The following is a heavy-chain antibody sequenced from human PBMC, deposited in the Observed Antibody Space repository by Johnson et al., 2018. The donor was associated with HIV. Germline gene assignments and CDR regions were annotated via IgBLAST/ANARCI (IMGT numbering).Heavy chain of an antibody. D-gene: IGHD3-16*01. CDR2: IAIAGDT. Sequence: VQLVESGGGLVQPGGSLRLSCAASGFTFSSYDMHWVRQAPGKGLEWVAGIAIAGDTYYPVAVKGRFTIPRENAKNSLYLQMDSLRAGDTAVYYCARWGGDAFDIWGQGTMVTVSS. CDR3: ARWGGDAFDI. CDR1: GFTFSSYD. V-gene: IGHV3-13*01. J-gene: IGHJ3*02.